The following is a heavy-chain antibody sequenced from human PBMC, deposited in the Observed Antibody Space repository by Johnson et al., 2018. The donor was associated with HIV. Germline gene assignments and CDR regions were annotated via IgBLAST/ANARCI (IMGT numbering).Heavy chain of an antibody. V-gene: IGHV3-9*01. CDR1: GFTFDDYA. Sequence: VQLVESGGGLVQPGRSLRLSCAASGFTFDDYAMHWVRQAPGKGLEWVSGISWNSGSIGYADSVKGRFTISRDNAKKSLYLQMNSLRAEDTAVYYCARSVALIVATFDAFDIWGQGTMVTVSS. CDR2: ISWNSGSI. D-gene: IGHD5-12*01. J-gene: IGHJ3*02. CDR3: ARSVALIVATFDAFDI.